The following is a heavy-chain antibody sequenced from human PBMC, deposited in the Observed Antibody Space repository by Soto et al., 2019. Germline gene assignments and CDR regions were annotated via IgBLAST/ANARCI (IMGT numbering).Heavy chain of an antibody. CDR2: IYPDDSDT. CDR1: AYTFTNYW. Sequence: GESLKISCKGSAYTFTNYWIGWVRQKPWEGLEWMGIIYPDDSDTRYSPSFQGQVNISADKSIDTAYLQWSSLKPSDSDMYYCARRDKKTGYVYFDYWGQGTLVTVS. D-gene: IGHD3-9*01. V-gene: IGHV5-51*01. J-gene: IGHJ4*02. CDR3: ARRDKKTGYVYFDY.